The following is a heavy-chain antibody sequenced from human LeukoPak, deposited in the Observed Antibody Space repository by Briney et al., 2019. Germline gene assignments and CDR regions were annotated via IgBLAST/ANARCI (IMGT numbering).Heavy chain of an antibody. D-gene: IGHD6-19*01. CDR1: CGSFSGYY. V-gene: IGHV4-34*01. CDR3: ARQRPPYSNGWYYFDY. J-gene: IGHJ4*02. CDR2: INHSGST. Sequence: SETLSLTCAVYCGSFSGYYWSWIRQPPGKGLEWIGEINHSGSTNYNPSLKSRVTISVDTSKNQFSLKLSSVTAADTAVYYCARQRPPYSNGWYYFDYWGQGTLVTLSS.